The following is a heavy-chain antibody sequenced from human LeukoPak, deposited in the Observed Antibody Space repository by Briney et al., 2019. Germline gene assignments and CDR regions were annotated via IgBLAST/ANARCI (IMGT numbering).Heavy chain of an antibody. CDR2: ISTDGSST. Sequence: GGSLRLSCAASGFTFSSYWMHWVRQAPGKGLVWVSRISTDGSSTNSADSGKGRLTISRDNAKNTLYLQMNSLRAEDTAVYYCVREYSSSSGRAFDIWGQGTMVTVSP. CDR1: GFTFSSYW. CDR3: VREYSSSSGRAFDI. J-gene: IGHJ3*02. D-gene: IGHD6-6*01. V-gene: IGHV3-74*01.